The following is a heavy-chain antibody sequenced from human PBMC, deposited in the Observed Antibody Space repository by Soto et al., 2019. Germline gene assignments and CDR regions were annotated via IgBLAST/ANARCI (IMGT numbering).Heavy chain of an antibody. D-gene: IGHD2-21*02. J-gene: IGHJ6*02. V-gene: IGHV1-18*01. CDR3: ARDGHIVEVTPMDV. CDR2: SSAYNGNT. CDR1: GYIFSSYG. Sequence: GASVKVSCKASGYIFSSYGISWVRQAPGHGLEWVGWSSAYNGNTNHAQKLKGRVTLTTDTSTGTAYMELRSLRSDDTAVYYCARDGHIVEVTPMDVWG.